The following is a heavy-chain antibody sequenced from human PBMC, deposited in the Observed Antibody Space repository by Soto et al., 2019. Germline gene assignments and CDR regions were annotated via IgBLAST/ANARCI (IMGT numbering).Heavy chain of an antibody. CDR1: GGSIRSGDYY. Sequence: QVQLQESGPGLVKPSQTLSLTCTVSGGSIRSGDYYWSWIRQHPGKGLEWIGYIYYSGSTYYNPSLKSRVTISVDTSRNQFSLKLSSVTAADTAVYDCARGKGGYDFDYWGQGTLVTVSS. D-gene: IGHD5-12*01. CDR2: IYYSGST. J-gene: IGHJ4*02. CDR3: ARGKGGYDFDY. V-gene: IGHV4-30-4*01.